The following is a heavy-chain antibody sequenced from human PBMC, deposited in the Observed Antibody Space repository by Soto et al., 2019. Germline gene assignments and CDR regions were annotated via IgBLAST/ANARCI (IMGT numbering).Heavy chain of an antibody. CDR2: INHSGST. CDR1: GGSFSGYY. Sequence: SETLSLTCAVYGGSFSGYYWSWIRQPPGKGLEWIGEINHSGSTNYNPSLKSRVTISVDTSKNQFSLKLSSVTAADTAVYYCARRGRPLFDYWGQGTLVTVSS. V-gene: IGHV4-34*01. D-gene: IGHD3-10*01. J-gene: IGHJ4*02. CDR3: ARRGRPLFDY.